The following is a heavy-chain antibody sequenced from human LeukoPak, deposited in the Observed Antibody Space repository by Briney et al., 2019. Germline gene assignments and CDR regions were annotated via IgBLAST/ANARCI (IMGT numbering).Heavy chain of an antibody. CDR3: AKVGAVADTQGMGYFDY. CDR1: GGSINSDF. V-gene: IGHV4-59*01. CDR2: VYSTGST. Sequence: PSETLSLTCTVSGGSINSDFWSWIRQPPGKGLEWIGHVYSTGSTNYNPSLSSRVSISIETSKNQFSLKLTSVTAADTAVYYCAKVGAVADTQGMGYFDYWGQGTLVTVSS. J-gene: IGHJ4*02. D-gene: IGHD6-19*01.